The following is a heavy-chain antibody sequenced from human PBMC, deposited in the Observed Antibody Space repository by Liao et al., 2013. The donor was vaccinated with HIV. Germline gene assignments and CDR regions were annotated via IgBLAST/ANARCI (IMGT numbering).Heavy chain of an antibody. CDR1: GGSISSYY. D-gene: IGHD3-3*01. CDR2: IYVSGST. Sequence: QVQLQESGPGLVKPSETLSLTCTVSGGSISSYYWSWIRQPAGKGLEWIGRIYVSGSTNYNPSLKSPVTMSVDTSKKQISLRLSSVTAADTAVYFCARYDFWTGTHDYWGQGTLVTVSS. V-gene: IGHV4-4*07. J-gene: IGHJ4*02. CDR3: ARYDFWTGTHDY.